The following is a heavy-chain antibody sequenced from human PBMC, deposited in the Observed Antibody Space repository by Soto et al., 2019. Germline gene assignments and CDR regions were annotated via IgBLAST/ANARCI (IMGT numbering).Heavy chain of an antibody. V-gene: IGHV3-21*01. D-gene: IGHD6-13*01. J-gene: IGHJ4*02. CDR2: ISSSNNI. CDR1: GFVFRSYS. CDR3: ARAHVGSRWGYFDK. Sequence: EVLLVESGGGLVKPGGSLRLSCAASGFVFRSYSMSWVRQAPGKGLEWVSAISSSNNIDYADSVKGRFRISRDNAKNSLFLEMNSLRGGDTAVHYCARAHVGSRWGYFDKWGQGARVTVSS.